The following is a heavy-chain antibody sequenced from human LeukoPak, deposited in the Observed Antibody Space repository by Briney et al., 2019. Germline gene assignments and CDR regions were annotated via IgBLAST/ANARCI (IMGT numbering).Heavy chain of an antibody. CDR2: ISSSGSTI. V-gene: IGHV3-48*03. CDR1: GFTFSSYE. D-gene: IGHD2-2*01. Sequence: GSLRLSCAASGFTFSSYEMNWVRQAPGKGLEWVSYISSSGSTIYYADSVKGRFTISRDNAKNSLYLQMNSLRAEDTAVYYCARERPEVPAAMSYYYYGMDVWGKGTTVTVSS. J-gene: IGHJ6*04. CDR3: ARERPEVPAAMSYYYYGMDV.